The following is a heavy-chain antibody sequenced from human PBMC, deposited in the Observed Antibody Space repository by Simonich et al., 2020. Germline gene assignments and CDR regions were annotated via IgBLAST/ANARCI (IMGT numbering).Heavy chain of an antibody. CDR1: GVTFSSYA. CDR3: ARGGLADRRIVYYYYMDV. CDR2: IIPILGIA. V-gene: IGHV1-69*09. D-gene: IGHD2-15*01. J-gene: IGHJ6*03. Sequence: QVQLVQSGAEVKKPGSSVKVSCKASGVTFSSYAISWVRPAPGQGLEWMRGIIPILGIANYAQKFQGRVTITADKSTSTAYMELSSLRSEDTAVYYCARGGLADRRIVYYYYMDVWGKGTTVTVSS.